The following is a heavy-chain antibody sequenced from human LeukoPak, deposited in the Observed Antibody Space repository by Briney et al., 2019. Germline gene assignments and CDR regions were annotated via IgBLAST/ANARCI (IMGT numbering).Heavy chain of an antibody. Sequence: PSETLSLTCTVSGGSISSGSYYWSWIRQPAGKGLEWIGRIYTSGSTNYNPSLKSRVTISVDTSKNQFSLKLSSVTAADTAVYYCAREDTAITFDYWGQGTLVTVSS. J-gene: IGHJ4*02. V-gene: IGHV4-61*02. CDR1: GGSISSGSYY. CDR3: AREDTAITFDY. D-gene: IGHD5-18*01. CDR2: IYTSGST.